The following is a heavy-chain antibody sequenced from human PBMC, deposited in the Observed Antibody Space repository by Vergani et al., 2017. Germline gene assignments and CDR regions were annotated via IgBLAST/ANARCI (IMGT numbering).Heavy chain of an antibody. D-gene: IGHD6-6*01. Sequence: QVQLPESGPGLVKPSETLSLTCTVSGGSISSGGYYWSWIRQHPGKGLEWIGYIYYSGSTYYNPSLKSRVTISVDTSKNQFSLKLSSVTAADTAVYYCARVPEYSSSSERHSIDYWGQGTLVTVSS. CDR2: IYYSGST. V-gene: IGHV4-31*03. CDR3: ARVPEYSSSSERHSIDY. CDR1: GGSISSGGYY. J-gene: IGHJ4*02.